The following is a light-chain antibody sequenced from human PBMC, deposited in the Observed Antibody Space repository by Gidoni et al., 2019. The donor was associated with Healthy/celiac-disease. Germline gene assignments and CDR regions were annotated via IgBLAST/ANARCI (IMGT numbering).Light chain of an antibody. CDR1: SSDVGGYTY. CDR2: DVS. V-gene: IGLV2-14*03. Sequence: QSALTQPASVSGSPGQSITISCTGPSSDVGGYTYVSWYQQNPGKAPKRMIYDVSNRPSGVSNRFSGSKSGSTASLTISGLQAEDEADYYGSSYTSSSTLVFGGGTYLTVL. CDR3: SSYTSSSTLV. J-gene: IGLJ2*01.